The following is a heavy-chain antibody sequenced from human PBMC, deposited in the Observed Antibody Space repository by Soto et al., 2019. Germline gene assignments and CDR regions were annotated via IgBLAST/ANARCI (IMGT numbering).Heavy chain of an antibody. V-gene: IGHV1-69*12. D-gene: IGHD5-12*01. Sequence: QVQLVQSGAEVKKPGSSVKVSCKASGGTFSSYAISWVRQAPGQGLEWMGGIIPIFGTANYAQKFQGRVTITADESTSTAYMEQSSLRSEDTAVYYCARDGMEMATIQPGFDYWGQGTLVTVSS. CDR1: GGTFSSYA. CDR2: IIPIFGTA. CDR3: ARDGMEMATIQPGFDY. J-gene: IGHJ4*02.